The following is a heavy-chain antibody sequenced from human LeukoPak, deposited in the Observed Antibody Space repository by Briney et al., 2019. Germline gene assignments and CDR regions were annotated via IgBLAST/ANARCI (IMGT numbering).Heavy chain of an antibody. D-gene: IGHD3-22*01. Sequence: KSSQTLSLTCTVSGGSISSGGYYWCWIRQHPGKGLEWIGYIYYSGSTYYNPSLKSRVTISVDTSKNQFSLKLSSVTAADTAVYYCAREKVGYYDSSGKGHFDYWGQGTLVTVSS. CDR1: GGSISSGGYY. J-gene: IGHJ4*02. V-gene: IGHV4-31*03. CDR3: AREKVGYYDSSGKGHFDY. CDR2: IYYSGST.